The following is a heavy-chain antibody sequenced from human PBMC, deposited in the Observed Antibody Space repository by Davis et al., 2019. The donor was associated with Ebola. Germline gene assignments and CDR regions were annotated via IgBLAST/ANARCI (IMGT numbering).Heavy chain of an antibody. V-gene: IGHV4-30-4*08. D-gene: IGHD3-3*01. Sequence: LRLSCTVSGGSVSSGSYYWSWIRQPPGKGLEWIGYIYYSGSTYYNPSLKSRVTISVDTSKNQFSLKLSSVTAADTAVYYCARDQLYDFWSGKTYGMDVWGQGTTVTVSS. J-gene: IGHJ6*02. CDR1: GGSVSSGSYY. CDR3: ARDQLYDFWSGKTYGMDV. CDR2: IYYSGST.